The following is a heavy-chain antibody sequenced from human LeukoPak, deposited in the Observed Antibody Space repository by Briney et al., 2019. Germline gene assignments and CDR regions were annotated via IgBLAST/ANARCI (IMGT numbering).Heavy chain of an antibody. Sequence: PGGSLRLSCAASGFTFTRYAISWVRQAPGKGLEWVSAISGSGGSTYYADSVKGRFTISSDNSKSTLFLQMNSLRAEDTAGYYCAKDPRVGSRVATPCHWGQGTLVTVSS. CDR3: AKDPRVGSRVATPCH. D-gene: IGHD5-24*01. CDR2: ISGSGGST. V-gene: IGHV3-23*01. CDR1: GFTFTRYA. J-gene: IGHJ4*02.